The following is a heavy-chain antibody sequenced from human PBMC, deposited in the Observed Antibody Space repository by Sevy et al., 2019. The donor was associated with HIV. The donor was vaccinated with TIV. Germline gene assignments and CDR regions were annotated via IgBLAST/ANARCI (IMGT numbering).Heavy chain of an antibody. V-gene: IGHV3-9*01. CDR2: ISWNSGSI. Sequence: GGSLRLSCAASGFTFDDYAMHWVRQAPGKGLEWVSGISWNSGSIGYVGSVKGRFTISRDNAKNSLYLQMNSLRAEDTALYYWAIGRFGELQLDYWGQGTLVTVSS. CDR1: GFTFDDYA. J-gene: IGHJ4*02. CDR3: AIGRFGELQLDY. D-gene: IGHD3-10*01.